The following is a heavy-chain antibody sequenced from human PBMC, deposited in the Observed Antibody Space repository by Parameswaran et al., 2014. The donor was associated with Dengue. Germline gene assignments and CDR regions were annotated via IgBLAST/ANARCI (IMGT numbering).Heavy chain of an antibody. D-gene: IGHD5-12*01. CDR2: ISSNGGST. V-gene: IGHV3-64D*06. Sequence: PGKGLEYVSAISSNGGSTYYADSVKGRFTISRDNSKNTLYLQMSSLRAEDTAVYYCVKEAARTGIVATILSRRPYFGNWFDPWGQGTLVTVSS. CDR3: VKEAARTGIVATILSRRPYFGNWFDP. J-gene: IGHJ5*02.